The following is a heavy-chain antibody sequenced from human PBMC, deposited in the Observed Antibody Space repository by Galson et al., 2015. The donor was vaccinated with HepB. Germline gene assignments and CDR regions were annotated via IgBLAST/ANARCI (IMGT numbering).Heavy chain of an antibody. CDR1: GGSFTSYA. J-gene: IGHJ6*03. D-gene: IGHD4-17*01. V-gene: IGHV1-69*13. Sequence: SVKVSCKASGGSFTSYAISWVRQAPGQGLEWMGGLIPVYGTPNYAQKFQGRVTITAYESTSTVYMELSSLRSEDTAVYYCARDTVTAVYYYNMGVWGKGTTVTVSS. CDR2: LIPVYGTP. CDR3: ARDTVTAVYYYNMGV.